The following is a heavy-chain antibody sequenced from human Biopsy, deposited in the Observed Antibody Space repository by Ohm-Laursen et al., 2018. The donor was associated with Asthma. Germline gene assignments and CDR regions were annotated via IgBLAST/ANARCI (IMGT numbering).Heavy chain of an antibody. CDR2: ISVYNGNT. D-gene: IGHD3-10*01. V-gene: IGHV1-18*01. J-gene: IGHJ6*02. CDR3: ARAVDYSHYYGIDV. CDR1: GYTVNSAG. Sequence: AAVKVSCKTSGYTVNSAGITWGRQAPGQGLEWMGWISVYNGNTKVAQKLQDRVTMITDTSTSTAYMELRSLRSDDTAVYFCARAVDYSHYYGIDVWGQGTTVTVS.